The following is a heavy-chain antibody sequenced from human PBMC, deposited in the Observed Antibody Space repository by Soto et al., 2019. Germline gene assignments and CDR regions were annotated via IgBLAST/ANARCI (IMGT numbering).Heavy chain of an antibody. V-gene: IGHV3-33*01. CDR2: TWYDGTNK. CDR3: ARPQGDYGDYLRAFDI. CDR1: GFPFSVYG. J-gene: IGHJ3*02. D-gene: IGHD4-17*01. Sequence: QVQLVESGGGVVLPGGSLRISCAASGFPFSVYGMHWVRQAPGKGLEWVAVTWYDGTNKYYAESVKGRFIISRDNSMNTLYLQMNSLRAEDTAVYHCARPQGDYGDYLRAFDIWGPGTTVTVSS.